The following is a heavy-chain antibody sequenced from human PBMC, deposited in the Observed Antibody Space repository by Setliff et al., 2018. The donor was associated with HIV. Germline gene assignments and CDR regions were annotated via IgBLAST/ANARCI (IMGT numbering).Heavy chain of an antibody. CDR2: INPSAGST. V-gene: IGHV1-46*01. Sequence: GASVKVSCKASGFTLTSWFLHWVRQAPGQGPEWMGIINPSAGSTSYAQKFQGRVNMTSDTSTSTVYMGLSSLKSDDTAVYYCARGGSITMIVVVPWAFDIWGQGTMVTVSS. CDR3: ARGGSITMIVVVPWAFDI. D-gene: IGHD3-22*01. J-gene: IGHJ3*02. CDR1: GFTLTSWF.